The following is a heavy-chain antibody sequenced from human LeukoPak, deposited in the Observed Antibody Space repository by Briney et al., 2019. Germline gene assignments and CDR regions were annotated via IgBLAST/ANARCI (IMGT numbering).Heavy chain of an antibody. J-gene: IGHJ5*01. V-gene: IGHV1-2*02. CDR1: GYIFTGYY. CDR3: ARDVQWGGSSGWYVF. Sequence: ASVKVSCKTSGYIFTGYYIHWVRQAPGQGLEWMGWINPKSGDTNYAQKSQGRVTMTRDTSISTAYLEVTSDDTAVYYCARDVQWGGSSGWYVFWGQGTLVTVSS. D-gene: IGHD3-22*01. CDR2: INPKSGDT.